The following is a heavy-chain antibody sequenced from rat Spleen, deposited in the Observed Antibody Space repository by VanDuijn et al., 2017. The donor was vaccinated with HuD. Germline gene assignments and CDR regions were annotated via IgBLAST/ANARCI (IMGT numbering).Heavy chain of an antibody. Sequence: QVQLKESGPGLVQPSQTLSLTCTVSGFSLISNSLHWVRQPPGKGLEWMGGIWGDGSTNYNSALKSRLSISRDPSKSQLFLKMNSLQTDDTGTYYCTREDRYNSRDSNWFAYWGQGTLVTVSS. V-gene: IGHV2-1*01. J-gene: IGHJ3*01. CDR1: GFSLISNS. CDR3: TREDRYNSRDSNWFAY. D-gene: IGHD1-5*01. CDR2: IWGDGST.